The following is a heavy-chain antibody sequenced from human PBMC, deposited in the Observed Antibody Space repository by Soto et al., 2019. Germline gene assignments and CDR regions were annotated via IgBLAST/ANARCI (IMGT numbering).Heavy chain of an antibody. CDR3: ARLGIAAAGPGNYFDY. D-gene: IGHD6-13*01. J-gene: IGHJ4*02. V-gene: IGHV4-39*01. Sequence: SETLSLTCTVSGGSISSSSYYWGWIRQPPGKGLEWIGSIYYSGSTYYNPSLKSRVTISVDTSKTQFSLKLSSVTAADTAVYYCARLGIAAAGPGNYFDYWGQGTLVTVSS. CDR2: IYYSGST. CDR1: GGSISSSSYY.